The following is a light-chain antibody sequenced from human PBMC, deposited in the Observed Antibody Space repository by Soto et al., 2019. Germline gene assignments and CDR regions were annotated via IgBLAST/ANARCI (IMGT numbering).Light chain of an antibody. CDR3: QQTYSALNS. Sequence: DIQVTQSPSSLSASVGDRVTITCRASQNIRTYLNWYQQRPGKPPKLLTHTASTLQSGVPSRFSGSGSGTDFTLTISSLQPEDFATYYCQQTYSALNSFGQGTKLEIK. V-gene: IGKV1-39*01. CDR1: QNIRTY. CDR2: TAS. J-gene: IGKJ2*03.